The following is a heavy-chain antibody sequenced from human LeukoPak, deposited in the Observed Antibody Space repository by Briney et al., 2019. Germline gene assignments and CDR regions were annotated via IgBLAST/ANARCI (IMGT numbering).Heavy chain of an antibody. J-gene: IGHJ4*02. CDR2: MNPNSGNT. D-gene: IGHD2-21*01. Sequence: ASVKVSCKASGYTFTTYDINWVRQATGQGLEWMAWMNPNSGNTGYAQKFQGRVTMTRNTSISTAYMELSSLRSEDTAVYYCARVAGNCGGDCYRLVYWGQGTLVTVSS. V-gene: IGHV1-8*01. CDR3: ARVAGNCGGDCYRLVY. CDR1: GYTFTTYD.